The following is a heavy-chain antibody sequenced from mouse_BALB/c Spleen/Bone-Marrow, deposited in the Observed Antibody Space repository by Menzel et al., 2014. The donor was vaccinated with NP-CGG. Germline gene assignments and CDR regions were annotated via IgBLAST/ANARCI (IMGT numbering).Heavy chain of an antibody. J-gene: IGHJ2*01. D-gene: IGHD1-1*01. Sequence: VQGVESGGGLVQPGGSLILSCAASGFDFSGYWLSWARQAPGKGQEWIGGINPGSSTINYTPSLKDKFIISRDNAKKTLYLQINKVGSEDTALYYYARLGYYCYFAYWGQGTTLTVSS. V-gene: IGHV4-2*02. CDR1: GFDFSGYW. CDR3: ARLGYYCYFAY. CDR2: INPGSSTI.